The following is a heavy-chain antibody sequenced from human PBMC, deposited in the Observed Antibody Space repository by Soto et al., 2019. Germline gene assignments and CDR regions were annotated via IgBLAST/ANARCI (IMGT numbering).Heavy chain of an antibody. CDR3: ARVEPNYYDSSGYSPLNAFDI. D-gene: IGHD3-22*01. CDR1: GFTFSSYA. V-gene: IGHV3-30-3*01. CDR2: ISYDGSNK. Sequence: GGSLRLSCAASGFTFSSYAMHWVRQAPGKGLEWVAVISYDGSNKYYADSVKGRFTISRDNSKNTLYLQMNSLRAEDTAVYYCARVEPNYYDSSGYSPLNAFDIWGQGAMVTVSS. J-gene: IGHJ3*02.